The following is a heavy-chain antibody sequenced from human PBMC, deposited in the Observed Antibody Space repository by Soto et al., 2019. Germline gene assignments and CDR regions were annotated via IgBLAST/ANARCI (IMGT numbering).Heavy chain of an antibody. D-gene: IGHD2-15*01. CDR1: GYTLTELS. Sequence: ASVKVSCKVSGYTLTELSMHWVRQAPRKGLEWMGGFDPEDGETIYAQKFQGRVTMTEDTSTDTAYMELSSLRSEDTAVYYCATVPGVVDKNHYYYGMDVWGQGTTVTVSS. J-gene: IGHJ6*02. CDR2: FDPEDGET. V-gene: IGHV1-24*01. CDR3: ATVPGVVDKNHYYYGMDV.